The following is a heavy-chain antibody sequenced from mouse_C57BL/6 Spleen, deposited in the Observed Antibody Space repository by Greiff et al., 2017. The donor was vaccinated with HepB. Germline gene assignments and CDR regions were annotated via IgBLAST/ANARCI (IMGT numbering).Heavy chain of an antibody. Sequence: VKLMESGGGLVKPGGSLKLSCAASGFTFSDYGMHWVRQAPEKGLEWVAYISSGSSTIYYADTVKGRFTISRDNAKNTLFLQMTSLRSEDTAMYYCARDSSGFFDYWGQGTTLTVSS. V-gene: IGHV5-17*01. D-gene: IGHD3-2*02. J-gene: IGHJ2*01. CDR1: GFTFSDYG. CDR2: ISSGSSTI. CDR3: ARDSSGFFDY.